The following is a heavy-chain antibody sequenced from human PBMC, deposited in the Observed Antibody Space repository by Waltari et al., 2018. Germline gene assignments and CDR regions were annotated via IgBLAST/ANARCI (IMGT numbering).Heavy chain of an antibody. CDR2: ISWKSGSI. V-gene: IGHV3-9*01. Sequence: EVQLVESGGGLVQPGRSLRLSCAASGFTFYDYAMHWVRQAPGKGLEWVSGISWKSGSIGYADSVKGRLTISRDNAKNALYLQMNSLRAEDTALYYCAKDTWGGSSWYYFDYWGQGTLVTVSS. CDR1: GFTFYDYA. CDR3: AKDTWGGSSWYYFDY. J-gene: IGHJ4*02. D-gene: IGHD6-13*01.